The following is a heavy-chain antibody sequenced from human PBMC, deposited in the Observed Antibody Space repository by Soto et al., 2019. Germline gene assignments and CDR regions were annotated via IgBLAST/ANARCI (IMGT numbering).Heavy chain of an antibody. V-gene: IGHV3-13*01. CDR1: GFTFSSYD. CDR2: IGTAGDT. J-gene: IGHJ3*02. Sequence: GGSLRLSCAAPGFTFSSYDMHWVRQATGKGLEWVSAIGTAGDTYYPGSVKGRFTISRENAKNSLYLQMNSLRAGDTAVYYCARVGDYAAFDIWGQGTMVTVSS. D-gene: IGHD4-17*01. CDR3: ARVGDYAAFDI.